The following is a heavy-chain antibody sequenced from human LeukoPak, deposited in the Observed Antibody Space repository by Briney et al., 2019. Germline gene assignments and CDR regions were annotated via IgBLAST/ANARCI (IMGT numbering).Heavy chain of an antibody. Sequence: GGSLRLSCAASGFTFNIFAMSWVRLAPGKEPDWVAAISASGANTYYADSVKGRFTVSRDNSQSSLYLQMNSLRAEDTAVYYCARGSYYYDSSGYYYFDYWGQGTLVTVSS. J-gene: IGHJ4*02. V-gene: IGHV3-23*01. D-gene: IGHD3-22*01. CDR2: ISASGANT. CDR1: GFTFNIFA. CDR3: ARGSYYYDSSGYYYFDY.